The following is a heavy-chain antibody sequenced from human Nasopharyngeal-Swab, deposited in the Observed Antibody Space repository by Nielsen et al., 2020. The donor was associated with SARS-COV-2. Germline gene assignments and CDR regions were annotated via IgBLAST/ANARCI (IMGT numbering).Heavy chain of an antibody. D-gene: IGHD2-2*01. V-gene: IGHV4-31*03. CDR2: IYYSGST. J-gene: IGHJ6*02. CDR3: AREVVPAAIPYYYYGMDV. CDR1: GVSISRCGYY. Sequence: SETLSLTCTFSGVSISRCGYYWSWIRQHPGKGLEWIGYIYYSGSTYYNPSLKSRVTISVDTSKNQFSLKLSSVTAADTAVYYCAREVVPAAIPYYYYGMDVWGQGTTVTVSS.